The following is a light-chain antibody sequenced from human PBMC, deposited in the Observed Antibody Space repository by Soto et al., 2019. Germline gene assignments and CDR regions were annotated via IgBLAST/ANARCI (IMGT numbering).Light chain of an antibody. CDR1: HNIITY. J-gene: IGKJ5*01. V-gene: IGKV1-39*01. CDR2: DAY. Sequence: DIQMTQSPSSLSASVGDRATITCRASHNIITYLNWYQQKPGQAPKLLIYDAYMLESGVPSRFSGSGSGTDFTLTIRSLQPEDFATYYCQQSYNAPITFGQGTRLEIK. CDR3: QQSYNAPIT.